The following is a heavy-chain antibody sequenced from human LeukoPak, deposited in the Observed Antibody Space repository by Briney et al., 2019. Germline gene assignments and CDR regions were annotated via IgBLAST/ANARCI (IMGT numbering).Heavy chain of an antibody. CDR1: GFTFDDYA. D-gene: IGHD6-13*01. Sequence: GGSLRLSCAASGFTFDDYAMHWVRQAPGKGLQWVSGISWNSGSIGYADSVKGRFTISRDNAKNSLYLQMNSLRAEDTALYYCAKEGQQLVRDYYYYYMDVWGKGTTVTVSS. J-gene: IGHJ6*03. CDR3: AKEGQQLVRDYYYYYMDV. V-gene: IGHV3-9*01. CDR2: ISWNSGSI.